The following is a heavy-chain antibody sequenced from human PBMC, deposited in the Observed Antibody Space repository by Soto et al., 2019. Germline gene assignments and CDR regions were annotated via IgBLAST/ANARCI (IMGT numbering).Heavy chain of an antibody. J-gene: IGHJ4*02. V-gene: IGHV4-34*01. D-gene: IGHD6-6*01. Sequence: SETLSLTCAVYGGSFSGYYWSWIRQPPGKGLEWIGEINHSGSTNYNPSLKSRVTISVDTSKNQFSLKLSSVTAADTAVYYCAGQSIAARRGPLDYWGQGTLVTVSS. CDR3: AGQSIAARRGPLDY. CDR2: INHSGST. CDR1: GGSFSGYY.